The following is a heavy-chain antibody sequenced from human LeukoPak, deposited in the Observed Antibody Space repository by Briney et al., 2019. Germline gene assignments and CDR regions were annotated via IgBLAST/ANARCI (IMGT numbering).Heavy chain of an antibody. CDR2: ISQLGDYI. Sequence: GGSLRLSCVASGFTFSSYWMHWVRQAPGKGLDWVSAISQLGDYIYYAESVKGRFTISRDNSKNKVYLQMNGLRAEDTGVYYCVTVKEVGRAPYDYWGQGTPVTVSS. V-gene: IGHV3-21*04. J-gene: IGHJ4*02. CDR3: VTVKEVGRAPYDY. CDR1: GFTFSSYW. D-gene: IGHD3-10*01.